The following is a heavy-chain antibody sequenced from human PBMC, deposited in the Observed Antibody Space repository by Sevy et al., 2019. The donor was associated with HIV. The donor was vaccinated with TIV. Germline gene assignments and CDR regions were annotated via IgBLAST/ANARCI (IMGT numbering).Heavy chain of an antibody. Sequence: GGSLSLSCAASGFTFSNAWMSWVRQAPGKGLEWVGRIKGKIYDGTIDYAAPVKGRFSISRADSKNTLYMQMNSLKTGDTGVYYCTTASWSQEDYYNYWGQGTLVTVSS. V-gene: IGHV3-15*01. CDR1: GFTFSNAW. CDR2: IKGKIYDGTI. D-gene: IGHD6-13*01. CDR3: TTASWSQEDYYNY. J-gene: IGHJ4*02.